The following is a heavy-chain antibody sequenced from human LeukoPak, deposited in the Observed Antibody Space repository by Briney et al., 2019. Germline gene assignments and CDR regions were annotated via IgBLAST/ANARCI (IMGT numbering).Heavy chain of an antibody. CDR1: GFTFSTYA. Sequence: GGSLRLSCAASGFTFSTYAVHWVRQAPGKGLEWVAVIWYDGSNKYYADSVKGRFTISRDNSKNTLYLRMNSLRAEDTAVYYCARDRHPGIQLWLRGYYYYGMDVWGQGTTVTVSS. CDR2: IWYDGSNK. J-gene: IGHJ6*02. V-gene: IGHV3-33*08. D-gene: IGHD5-18*01. CDR3: ARDRHPGIQLWLRGYYYYGMDV.